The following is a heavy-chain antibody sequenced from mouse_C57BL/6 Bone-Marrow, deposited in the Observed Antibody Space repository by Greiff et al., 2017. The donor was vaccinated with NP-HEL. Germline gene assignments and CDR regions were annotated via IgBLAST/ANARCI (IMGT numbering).Heavy chain of an antibody. CDR1: GYTFTSYW. CDR2: IYPGSGST. J-gene: IGHJ4*01. D-gene: IGHD2-2*01. V-gene: IGHV1-55*01. Sequence: QVQLQQSGAELVKPGASVKMSCKASGYTFTSYWITWVKQRPGQGLEWIGDIYPGSGSTNYNEKFKSKATLTVDTSSSTAYMQLSSLTSEDSAVYYCAREGRLRNAMDYWGQGTSVTVSS. CDR3: AREGRLRNAMDY.